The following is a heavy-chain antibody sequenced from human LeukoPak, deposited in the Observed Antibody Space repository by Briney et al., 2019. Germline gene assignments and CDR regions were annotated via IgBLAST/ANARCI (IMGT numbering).Heavy chain of an antibody. V-gene: IGHV3-7*01. D-gene: IGHD2-21*01. CDR2: INIDGNEQ. J-gene: IGHJ4*02. Sequence: PGGSLRLSCAASGFTFSNYWMSWVRQAPGKGLDWVANINIDGNEQYYVDSFKGRFTISRDNAKNSLYLQMNSLRAEDTAVYYCVKYGGDLGVAFDCWGQGTLVTVSS. CDR3: VKYGGDLGVAFDC. CDR1: GFTFSNYW.